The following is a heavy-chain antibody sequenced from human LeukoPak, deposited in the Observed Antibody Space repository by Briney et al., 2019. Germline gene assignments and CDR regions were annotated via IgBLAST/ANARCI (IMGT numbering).Heavy chain of an antibody. CDR2: IYYSGST. D-gene: IGHD5-12*01. CDR3: ARENSGYDSYYFDY. V-gene: IGHV4-30-4*02. Sequence: SETLSLTCTVSGGSISSGDYYWSWIRQPPGKGLEWIGYIYYSGSTYYNPSLKSRVTISVGTSKNQFSLKLSSVTAADTAVYYCARENSGYDSYYFDYWGQGTLVTVSS. J-gene: IGHJ4*02. CDR1: GGSISSGDYY.